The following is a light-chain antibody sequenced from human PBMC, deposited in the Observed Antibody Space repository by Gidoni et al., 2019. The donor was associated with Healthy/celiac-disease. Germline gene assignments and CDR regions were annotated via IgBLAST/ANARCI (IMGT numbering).Light chain of an antibody. Sequence: EIVLTPSPATLSLSPGERATLSCTATQSVSSYLAWYQQKPGQAPRLLIYDASNRATGIPDRFSGSGSGTDFTLTISSLEPEDFAVYYCQQRGNWGVTFGQGTRLEIK. CDR1: QSVSSY. J-gene: IGKJ5*01. CDR3: QQRGNWGVT. V-gene: IGKV3-11*01. CDR2: DAS.